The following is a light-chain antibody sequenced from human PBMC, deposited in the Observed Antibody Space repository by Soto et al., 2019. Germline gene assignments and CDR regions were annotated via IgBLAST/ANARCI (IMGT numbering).Light chain of an antibody. CDR2: SAS. CDR3: QQYGSTPLYS. V-gene: IGKV3-15*01. Sequence: EIVMTQSPATLSVSPGERATLSCRASQSVRSNLAWYQQKPGQAPRLLIYSASTRATGIPARFSGSGSGTEFTLTISRLQSEDFGVYYCQQYGSTPLYSFGQGTKLEIK. J-gene: IGKJ2*01. CDR1: QSVRSN.